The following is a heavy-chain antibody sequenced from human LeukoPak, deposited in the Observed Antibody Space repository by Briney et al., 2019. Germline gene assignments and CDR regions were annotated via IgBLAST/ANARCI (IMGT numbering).Heavy chain of an antibody. CDR3: ARDLSYYGSGMDV. J-gene: IGHJ6*02. CDR2: IYDSGST. Sequence: ASETLSLTCTVSGGSISSGGYYWSWIRHHPGKGLEWIGNIYDSGSTYYSPSLKSRVTISVDTSKNQVSLKLSSVTAADTAVYYCARDLSYYGSGMDVWGQGTTVTVSS. CDR1: GGSISSGGYY. D-gene: IGHD3-10*01. V-gene: IGHV4-31*03.